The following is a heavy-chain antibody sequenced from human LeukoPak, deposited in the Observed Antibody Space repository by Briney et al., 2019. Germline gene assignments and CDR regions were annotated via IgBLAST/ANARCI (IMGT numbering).Heavy chain of an antibody. CDR1: GGSISSYY. D-gene: IGHD3-16*02. CDR3: ARRDDYVWGSYRYTGGFYYFDY. CDR2: IYYSGST. Sequence: SETLSLTCTVSGGSISSYYWGWIRQPPGKGLEWIGSIYYSGSTYYNPSLKSRVTISVDTSKNQFSLKLSSVTAADTAVYYCARRDDYVWGSYRYTGGFYYFDYWGQGTLVTVSS. V-gene: IGHV4-39*01. J-gene: IGHJ4*02.